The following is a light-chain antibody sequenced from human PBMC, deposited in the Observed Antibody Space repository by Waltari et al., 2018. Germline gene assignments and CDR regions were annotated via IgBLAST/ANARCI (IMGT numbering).Light chain of an antibody. V-gene: IGLV9-49*01. CDR1: SGYSNYR. CDR2: VGTGGIVG. J-gene: IGLJ3*02. CDR3: GADQDSRGNFVQEV. Sequence: QPVLTQPPSASASLGTSVTLTCTLNSGYSNYRVDWYQQRPGKGPRFVMRVGTGGIVGSKGDGIPDRFSGLGSGLNRYLTIRNIQEEDEGDYHCGADQDSRGNFVQEVFGGGTKLTVL.